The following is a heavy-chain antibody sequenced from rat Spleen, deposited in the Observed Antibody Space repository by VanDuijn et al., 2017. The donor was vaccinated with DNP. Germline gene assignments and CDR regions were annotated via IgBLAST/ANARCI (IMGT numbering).Heavy chain of an antibody. CDR2: ISYDGRNT. CDR1: GFTFSNYD. Sequence: EAQLVESGGGLVQPGRSLKLSCAASGFTFSNYDMAWVRQAPTKGLEWVAYISYDGRNTYYRDSVKGRFTISRDNAKSTLYLQMDSLRSEDTATYYCATPPYGYNYWYFDLWGPGTMVTVSS. CDR3: ATPPYGYNYWYFDL. V-gene: IGHV5-29*01. D-gene: IGHD1-9*01. J-gene: IGHJ1*01.